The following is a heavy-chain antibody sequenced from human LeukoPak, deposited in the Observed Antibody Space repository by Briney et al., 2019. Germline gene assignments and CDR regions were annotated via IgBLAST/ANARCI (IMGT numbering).Heavy chain of an antibody. D-gene: IGHD2-2*01. V-gene: IGHV3-23*01. CDR3: AKDGYPLGYCSSTSCPHYFNY. Sequence: GGSLRLSCAVSGFTFRTYAMSWVRQAPGKGLEWVSVISGSGGSTYYADSVKGRFTISRDNSKNTLYLQMNSLRTEDTALYYCAKDGYPLGYCSSTSCPHYFNYWGQGTLVTVSS. J-gene: IGHJ4*02. CDR2: ISGSGGST. CDR1: GFTFRTYA.